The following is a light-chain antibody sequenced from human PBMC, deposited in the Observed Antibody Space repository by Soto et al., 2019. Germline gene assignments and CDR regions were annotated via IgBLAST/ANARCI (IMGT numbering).Light chain of an antibody. CDR2: DAT. CDR1: QSVSNF. Sequence: EIVLTQSPATLSLSPGERATLSCRASQSVSNFFAWYQQKPGQAPRLLIYDATSRATGIPASFSGSGSGTEFTLTSSSLEPEDFAVYYCQRRSNWPVTFGQGTRVEI. J-gene: IGKJ1*01. V-gene: IGKV3-11*01. CDR3: QRRSNWPVT.